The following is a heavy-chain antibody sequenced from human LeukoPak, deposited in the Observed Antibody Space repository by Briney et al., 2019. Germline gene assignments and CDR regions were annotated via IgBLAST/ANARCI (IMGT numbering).Heavy chain of an antibody. Sequence: GESLKISCKGSGYIFTSYWICWVRQMPGKGLEWVGIIYPGDSDTRYSPSFQDQVTISADKSISTAYLQWSSLKASDTAMYYCARQYCSSTSCYRHYYYYYMDVWGKGTTVTVSS. D-gene: IGHD2-2*01. J-gene: IGHJ6*03. CDR2: IYPGDSDT. V-gene: IGHV5-51*01. CDR3: ARQYCSSTSCYRHYYYYYMDV. CDR1: GYIFTSYW.